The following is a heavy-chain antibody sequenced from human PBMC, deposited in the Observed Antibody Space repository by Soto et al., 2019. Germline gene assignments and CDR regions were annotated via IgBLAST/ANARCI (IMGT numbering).Heavy chain of an antibody. Sequence: SETLSLTCTVSGGSISSYYWSWIRQPPGKGLEWIGYIYYSASTNYNPSLKSRVTISVDTSKNQFSLKLSSVTAADTAVYYCARHETLHGDYHYGGQGTLVTVSS. CDR1: GGSISSYY. CDR2: IYYSAST. V-gene: IGHV4-59*08. D-gene: IGHD4-17*01. J-gene: IGHJ4*02. CDR3: ARHETLHGDYHY.